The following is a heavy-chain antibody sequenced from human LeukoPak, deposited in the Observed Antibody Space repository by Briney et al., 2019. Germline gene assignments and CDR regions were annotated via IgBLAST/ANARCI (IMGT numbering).Heavy chain of an antibody. J-gene: IGHJ5*02. CDR2: TYYRSKWNS. CDR1: GDSVSSNSAS. CDR3: ARDPDSSYEWGPFDP. Sequence: SQTLSLTFAISGDSVSSNSASWNWLRQSPSRGLEWLGSTYYRSKWNSDYAISVQSRITINPDTSKNQFSLHLKSVTPEDTAVYYCARDPDSSYEWGPFDPWGQGTLVTVSS. D-gene: IGHD6-6*01. V-gene: IGHV6-1*01.